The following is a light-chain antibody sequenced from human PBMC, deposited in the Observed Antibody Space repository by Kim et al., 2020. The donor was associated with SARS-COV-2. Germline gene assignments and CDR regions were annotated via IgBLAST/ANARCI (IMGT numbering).Light chain of an antibody. CDR3: QKYNSAPWT. CDR1: QHIANS. CDR2: SAS. V-gene: IGKV1-27*01. J-gene: IGKJ1*01. Sequence: ASFGDTVTITCRASQHIANSLAWYQQKPGKVPQVLIYSASTLQSGVPSRFSGSGSGTEFTLTIGSLQTEDVATYYCQKYNSAPWTFGPGTKVDIK.